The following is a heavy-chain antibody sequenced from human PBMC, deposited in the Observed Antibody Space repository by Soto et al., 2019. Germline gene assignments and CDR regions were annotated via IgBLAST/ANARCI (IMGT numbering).Heavy chain of an antibody. J-gene: IGHJ5*02. CDR1: GGSLSEYY. CDR2: VDHSGSF. D-gene: IGHD3-10*01. CDR3: ARDVFRHGTSYYGFDT. V-gene: IGHV4-34*01. Sequence: PSETLALTCAVSGGSLSEYYWSWIRQPPGKALEWIGEVDHSGSFNYNPPLKSLVTISVDTTKNHFSLRLRSGSAADMAVYFCARDVFRHGTSYYGFDTRGQGNLVSAAS.